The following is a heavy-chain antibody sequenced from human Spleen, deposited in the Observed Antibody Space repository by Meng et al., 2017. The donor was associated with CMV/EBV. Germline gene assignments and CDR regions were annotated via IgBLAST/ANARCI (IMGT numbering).Heavy chain of an antibody. Sequence: ASGYSFIDYYIYWVRQAPGQGLEWMGWINPDSGDTNYAQKFRGRVTMARDTSVSTAYMELSRLTSDDTAAYYCGRTYTVTTTGFGFWGQGTLVTVSS. CDR3: GRTYTVTTTGFGF. D-gene: IGHD4-17*01. V-gene: IGHV1-2*02. J-gene: IGHJ4*02. CDR2: INPDSGDT. CDR1: GYSFIDYY.